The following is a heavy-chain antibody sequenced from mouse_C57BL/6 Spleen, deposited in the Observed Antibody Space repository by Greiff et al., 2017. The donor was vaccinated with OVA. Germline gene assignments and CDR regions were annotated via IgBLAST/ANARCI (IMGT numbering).Heavy chain of an antibody. V-gene: IGHV5-9*01. CDR1: GFTFSSSN. J-gene: IGHJ4*01. D-gene: IGHD2-4*01. CDR3: ARHGYDYDYAMDY. CDR2: ISGGGGNT. Sequence: EVKLVESGGGLVKPGGSLKLSCAASGFTFSSSNMSWVRQTPEKRLEWVGTISGGGGNTNYPASVQGRVTISGDNANNTLYLQSSSLSSEDTAFYYCARHGYDYDYAMDYWGQGTSVTVSS.